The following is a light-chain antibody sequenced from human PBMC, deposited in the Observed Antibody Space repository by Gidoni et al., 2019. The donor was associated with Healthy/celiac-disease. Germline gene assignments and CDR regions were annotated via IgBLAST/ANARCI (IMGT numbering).Light chain of an antibody. CDR3: QQYGSSPLVT. Sequence: EIVLTQSPGTLSLSPGERATLSFRASQSVSSSYLAWYQQKPGQAPRLLIYGASSRATGIPDRFSGSGSGTDFTLTISRLEPEDFAVYYCQQYGSSPLVTFGPGTKVDFK. J-gene: IGKJ3*01. V-gene: IGKV3-20*01. CDR2: GAS. CDR1: QSVSSSY.